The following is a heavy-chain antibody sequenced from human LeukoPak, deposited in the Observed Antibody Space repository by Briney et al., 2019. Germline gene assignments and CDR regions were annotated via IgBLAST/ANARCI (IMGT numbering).Heavy chain of an antibody. V-gene: IGHV4-30-4*08. CDR3: ARVPDWYFDL. CDR1: GGSISSYY. CDR2: IYYSGST. Sequence: PSETLSLTCTVSGGSISSYYWSWIRQPPGKGLEWIGYIYYSGSTYYDPSLKSRVTISVDTSKNQFSLKLGSVTAADTAVYYCARVPDWYFDLWGRGTLVAVSS. J-gene: IGHJ2*01.